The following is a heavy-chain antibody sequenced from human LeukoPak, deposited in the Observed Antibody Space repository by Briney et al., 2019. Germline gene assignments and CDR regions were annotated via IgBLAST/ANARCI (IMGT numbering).Heavy chain of an antibody. D-gene: IGHD6-13*01. CDR2: INHSGST. J-gene: IGHJ4*02. Sequence: SETLSLNCAVYGGSFSGYYWSWIRQPPGKGLEWIGEINHSGSTNYKPSLKSRVTTSVDTSKNQFSLKLSSVTAADAAVYYCAGQLGRSHFDYWGQGTLVTVSS. CDR3: AGQLGRSHFDY. CDR1: GGSFSGYY. V-gene: IGHV4-34*01.